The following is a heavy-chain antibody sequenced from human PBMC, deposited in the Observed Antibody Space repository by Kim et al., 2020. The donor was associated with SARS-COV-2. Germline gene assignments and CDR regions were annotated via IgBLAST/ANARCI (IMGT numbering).Heavy chain of an antibody. V-gene: IGHV3-11*05. J-gene: IGHJ6*02. CDR2: ISSSSSYT. CDR1: GFTFSDYY. Sequence: GGSLRLSCAASGFTFSDYYMSWIRQAPGKGLEWVSYISSSSSYTNYADSVKGRFTISRDNAKNSLYLQMNSLRAEDTAVYYCARDGGPGAPFYDILTGYLTLTGGMDVWGQGTTVTVSS. D-gene: IGHD3-9*01. CDR3: ARDGGPGAPFYDILTGYLTLTGGMDV.